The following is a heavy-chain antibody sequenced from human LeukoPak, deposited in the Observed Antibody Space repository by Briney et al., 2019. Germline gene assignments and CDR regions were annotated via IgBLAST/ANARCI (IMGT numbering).Heavy chain of an antibody. V-gene: IGHV3-21*01. CDR2: ISSDTSYI. D-gene: IGHD4-17*01. Sequence: GSLRLSCAASGFTFSSYNMNWVRQAPGKGLEWVSLISSDTSYIHYADSVKGRFTISRDNAKNSVFLQMNSLRAEDTAVYYCARDTSTVTNREFDYLGQGTLVTVSS. CDR1: GFTFSSYN. J-gene: IGHJ4*02. CDR3: ARDTSTVTNREFDY.